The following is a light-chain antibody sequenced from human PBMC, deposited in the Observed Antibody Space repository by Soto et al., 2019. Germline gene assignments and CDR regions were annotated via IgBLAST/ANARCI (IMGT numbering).Light chain of an antibody. CDR1: YSNVETNY. V-gene: IGLV1-47*02. J-gene: IGLJ2*01. Sequence: QSVLTQPPSASGTPGQRVTISRSGSYSNVETNYVYWYQQVPGTAPKLLIYTNDQRPSGVPDRFSASKSGTSASLAISGLRSEDEADYFCSATDDSLGGPVFGGGTKLTVL. CDR3: SATDDSLGGPV. CDR2: TND.